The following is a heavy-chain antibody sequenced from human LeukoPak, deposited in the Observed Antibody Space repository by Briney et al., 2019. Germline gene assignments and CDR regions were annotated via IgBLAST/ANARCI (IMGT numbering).Heavy chain of an antibody. Sequence: SQTLSLTCTVSGGSISSGGYNWSWIRQPPGKGLEWIGYIYHSGSTNYNPSLQSRVTISVDTSKNQFSLNLNSVTAADTAVYYCARGGAARLHFQNWGQGTLVTVSS. CDR2: IYHSGST. CDR1: GGSISSGGYN. J-gene: IGHJ1*01. V-gene: IGHV4-61*08. CDR3: ARGGAARLHFQN. D-gene: IGHD6-6*01.